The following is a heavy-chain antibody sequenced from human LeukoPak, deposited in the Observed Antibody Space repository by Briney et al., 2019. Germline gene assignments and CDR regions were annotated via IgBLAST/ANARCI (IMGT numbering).Heavy chain of an antibody. Sequence: MHXXXXXPGKGLVWXSXINSEGTNTRYADSVKGRFTISRDNANNTLYLQMNSLRAEDTAVYYCAKGVRWQWLGDGMDVWGQGTTVTVSS. V-gene: IGHV3-74*01. D-gene: IGHD6-19*01. CDR3: AKGVRWQWLGDGMDV. CDR2: INSEGTNT. J-gene: IGHJ6*02.